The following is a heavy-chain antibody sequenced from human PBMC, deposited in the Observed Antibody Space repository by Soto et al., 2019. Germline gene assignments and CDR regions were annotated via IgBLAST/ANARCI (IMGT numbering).Heavy chain of an antibody. CDR1: GFTLTNYA. CDR3: ARDRYSSSTVFDY. D-gene: IGHD6-6*01. Sequence: QVQLVESGGGVVQPGRSLRLSCAASGFTLTNYAMHWVRQAPGKGLEWLAVISDDGDNKHYADSVKGRFTISRDNSNKTIYLQMNSLRPEDTAGYYCARDRYSSSTVFDYWGQGTLVTVSS. V-gene: IGHV3-30-3*01. J-gene: IGHJ4*02. CDR2: ISDDGDNK.